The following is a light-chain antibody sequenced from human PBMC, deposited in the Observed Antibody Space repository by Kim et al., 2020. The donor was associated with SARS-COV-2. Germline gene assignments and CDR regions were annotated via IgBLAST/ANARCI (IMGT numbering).Light chain of an antibody. CDR2: SAS. Sequence: SASVGDRVNITCRASQGIRNYLAWYQHKPGKVPALLIYSASTLQSGVPSRFSGSGSGTDFTLTISSLQPEDVATYYCQKYNSAPNTFGQVTKLEI. CDR3: QKYNSAPNT. J-gene: IGKJ2*01. V-gene: IGKV1-27*01. CDR1: QGIRNY.